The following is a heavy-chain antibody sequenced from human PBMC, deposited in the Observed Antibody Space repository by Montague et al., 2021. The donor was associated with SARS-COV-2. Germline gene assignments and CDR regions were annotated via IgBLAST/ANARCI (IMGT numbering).Heavy chain of an antibody. J-gene: IGHJ4*02. V-gene: IGHV2-5*02. CDR3: ANRRLHTGGFDY. CDR1: GFSLSTSGVG. D-gene: IGHD7-27*01. CDR2: IYWDDDK. Sequence: PALVKPTQTLTLTCTFSGFSLSTSGVGVGWIRQPPGKALEWLALIYWDDDKRYSPSLKSRLTITKDNSKNQVVLTVTNMDPVDTATYYCANRRLHTGGFDYWGQGALVTVSS.